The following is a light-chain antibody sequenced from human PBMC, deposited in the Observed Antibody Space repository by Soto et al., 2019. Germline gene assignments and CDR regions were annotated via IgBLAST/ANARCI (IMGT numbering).Light chain of an antibody. CDR1: QTISSW. V-gene: IGKV1-5*03. Sequence: DIQMTQSPSTLSGSVGDRVTITCLASQTISSWLAWYQQKPGKAPKLLIYKASTLKSGVPSRFRGSGSGTEFTLTISSLQPDDFATYHCQHYNSYSEAFGQGTKVDI. CDR2: KAS. J-gene: IGKJ1*01. CDR3: QHYNSYSEA.